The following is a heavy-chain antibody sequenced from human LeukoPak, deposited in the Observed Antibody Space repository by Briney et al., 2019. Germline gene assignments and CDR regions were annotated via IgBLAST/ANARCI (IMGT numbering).Heavy chain of an antibody. J-gene: IGHJ6*03. CDR1: GFTFSSYG. V-gene: IGHV3-30*02. CDR2: IRYDGSNK. CDR3: AKDLHDYSNYRYYYYYYMDV. Sequence: GGSLRLSCAASGFTFSSYGMHWVRQAPGKGLEWVAFIRYDGSNKYYADSVKGRFTISRDNSKNTLYLQMNSLRAEDTAVYYCAKDLHDYSNYRYYYYYYMDVWGKGTTVTVSS. D-gene: IGHD4-11*01.